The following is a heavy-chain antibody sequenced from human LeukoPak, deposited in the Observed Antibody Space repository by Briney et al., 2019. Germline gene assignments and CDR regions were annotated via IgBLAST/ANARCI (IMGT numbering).Heavy chain of an antibody. D-gene: IGHD3-10*01. CDR2: ISAYNGNT. CDR3: ARATYYYGSGSRLVWPDY. Sequence: ASVKVSCKASGFTFTSSAMQWVRQARGQRLEWMGWISAYNGNTNYAQKLQGRVTMTTDTSTSTAYMELRSLRSDDTAVYYCARATYYYGSGSRLVWPDYWGQGTLVTVSS. CDR1: GFTFTSSA. V-gene: IGHV1-18*01. J-gene: IGHJ4*02.